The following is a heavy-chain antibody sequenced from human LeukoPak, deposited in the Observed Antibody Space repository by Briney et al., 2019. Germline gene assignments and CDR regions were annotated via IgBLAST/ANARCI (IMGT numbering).Heavy chain of an antibody. D-gene: IGHD2-2*01. CDR3: AKDFGIVVVPAAKDY. J-gene: IGHJ4*02. Sequence: PGGSLRLSCAASGFTFSSYGMHWVRQAPGKGLEWVSAISGSGGSTYYADSVKGRFTISRDNSKNTLYLQMNSLRAEDTAVYYCAKDFGIVVVPAAKDYWGQGTLVTVSS. V-gene: IGHV3-23*01. CDR2: ISGSGGST. CDR1: GFTFSSYG.